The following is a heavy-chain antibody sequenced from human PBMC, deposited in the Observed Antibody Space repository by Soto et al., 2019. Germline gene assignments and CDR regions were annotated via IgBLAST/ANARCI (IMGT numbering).Heavy chain of an antibody. CDR1: GFSLSTSGVG. J-gene: IGHJ5*02. Sequence: QITLKESGPTLVKPTQTLTLTCTFSGFSLSTSGVGVGWIRQPPGKALEWLALIYWDDDKRYSPSLKSRLTINKDTSKNHVVLTMTNMDPVDTATYCCAHSYYDLWSGYSRVGWFDPWGQGTLVTVSS. CDR2: IYWDDDK. V-gene: IGHV2-5*02. D-gene: IGHD3-3*01. CDR3: AHSYYDLWSGYSRVGWFDP.